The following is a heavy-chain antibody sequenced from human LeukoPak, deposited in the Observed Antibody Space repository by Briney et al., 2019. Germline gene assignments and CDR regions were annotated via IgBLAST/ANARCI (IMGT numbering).Heavy chain of an antibody. CDR1: GGSISSGGYY. CDR3: ARRASDWFDP. J-gene: IGHJ5*02. Sequence: SETLSLTCAVSGGSISSGGYYWGWIRQPPGKGLEWIGSIYYSGSTYYNPSLKSRVTISVDTSKNQFSLKLSSVTAADTAVYYCARRASDWFDPWGQGTLVTVSS. V-gene: IGHV4-39*01. CDR2: IYYSGST.